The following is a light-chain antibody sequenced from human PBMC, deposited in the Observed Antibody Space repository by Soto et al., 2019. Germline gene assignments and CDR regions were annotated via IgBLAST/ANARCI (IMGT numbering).Light chain of an antibody. CDR3: ASWDDSLNGVV. CDR2: SNN. J-gene: IGLJ2*01. CDR1: SSNIGSNN. Sequence: QSVLTQPPSASGTPGQTVTISCSGSSSNIGSNNVNWYQQHPGTAPTLLIYSNNQRPSGVPDRFSGSKSGTTASLAISGLQSEDEADYYCASWDDSLNGVVFGGGTKVTVL. V-gene: IGLV1-44*01.